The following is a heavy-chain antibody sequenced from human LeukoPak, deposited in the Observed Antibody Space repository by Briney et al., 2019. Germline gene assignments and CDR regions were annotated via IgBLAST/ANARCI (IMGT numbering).Heavy chain of an antibody. V-gene: IGHV1-46*01. Sequence: ASVKVSCKASGYIFTSYYMHWVRQAPGQGLEWMGIINPSGGGTNYAQKFQGRVTMTRDTSTSTVYMELSSLRSEDTAVYFCAREGGPSYSGSSYGMDVWGQGTTVTASS. J-gene: IGHJ6*02. CDR1: GYIFTSYY. D-gene: IGHD1-26*01. CDR3: AREGGPSYSGSSYGMDV. CDR2: INPSGGGT.